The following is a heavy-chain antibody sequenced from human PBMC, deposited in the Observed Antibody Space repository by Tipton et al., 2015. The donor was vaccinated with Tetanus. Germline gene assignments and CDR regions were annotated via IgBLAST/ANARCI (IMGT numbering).Heavy chain of an antibody. J-gene: IGHJ4*02. D-gene: IGHD1-26*01. CDR1: GFTFSSYT. CDR3: VTGARGWVMCFHFES. CDR2: VSDNGKYQ. V-gene: IGHV3-30*03. Sequence: RSLRLSCAASGFTFSSYTMHWVRQTPDRGLEWLVMVSDNGKYQSSAESVKGRFSISRDNSMNTLYLQMDNLRPEDTAVYYCVTGARGWVMCFHFESWGQGTQVTVSS.